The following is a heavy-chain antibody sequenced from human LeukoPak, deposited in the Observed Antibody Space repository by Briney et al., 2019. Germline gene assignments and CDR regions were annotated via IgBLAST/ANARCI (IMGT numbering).Heavy chain of an antibody. J-gene: IGHJ3*02. CDR2: IYYSGST. V-gene: IGHV4-61*08. CDR1: GGSISSGGYH. CDR3: AREGNYYGSGTYYGDAFDI. D-gene: IGHD3-10*01. Sequence: SETLSLTCTVSGGSISSGGYHWSWIRQHPGKGLEWIGYIYYSGSTSYNPSLKSRATISVDTSKNQFSLKLSSVTSADTAVYYCAREGNYYGSGTYYGDAFDIWGQGSMVIVSS.